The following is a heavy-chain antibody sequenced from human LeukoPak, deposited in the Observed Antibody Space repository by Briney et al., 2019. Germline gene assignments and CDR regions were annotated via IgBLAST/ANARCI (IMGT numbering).Heavy chain of an antibody. J-gene: IGHJ4*02. CDR1: GYTFTSYD. Sequence: ASVKVSCKASGYTFTSYDINWVRQATGQGLEWMGWMNPNSGNTGYAQKFQGRVTVTRNTSISTAYMELSSLRSEDTAVYYCARGLRRYLSGSGSYPRGPGGYWGQGTLVTVSS. CDR3: ARGLRRYLSGSGSYPRGPGGY. D-gene: IGHD3-10*01. V-gene: IGHV1-8*01. CDR2: MNPNSGNT.